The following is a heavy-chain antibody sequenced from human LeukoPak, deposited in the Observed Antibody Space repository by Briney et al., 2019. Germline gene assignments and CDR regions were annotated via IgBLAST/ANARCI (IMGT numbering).Heavy chain of an antibody. V-gene: IGHV3-23*01. CDR2: ISGSGGST. CDR1: GFTFSSYA. Sequence: GGSLRLSCAASGFTFSSYAMSWVRQPPGKGLEWVSAISGSGGSTYYADSVKGRFTISRDNSKNTLYLRMNSLRAEDTAVYYCAKGISGSYPYYFDYWGQGTLVTVSS. J-gene: IGHJ4*02. D-gene: IGHD1-26*01. CDR3: AKGISGSYPYYFDY.